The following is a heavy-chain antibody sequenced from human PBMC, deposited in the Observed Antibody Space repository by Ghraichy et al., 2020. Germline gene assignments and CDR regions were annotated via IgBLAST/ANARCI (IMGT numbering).Heavy chain of an antibody. Sequence: GGSLRLSCAASGFPFSNYWMSWVRQAPGKGLEWVANIKQDGSEKYYVDSVKGRFTISRDNAKNSLYLQMNSLRAEDTAVYYCAREYYSDCSGKGAFGYWGQVTLVTVSS. J-gene: IGHJ4*02. CDR3: AREYYSDCSGKGAFGY. D-gene: IGHD3-22*01. V-gene: IGHV3-7*01. CDR2: IKQDGSEK. CDR1: GFPFSNYW.